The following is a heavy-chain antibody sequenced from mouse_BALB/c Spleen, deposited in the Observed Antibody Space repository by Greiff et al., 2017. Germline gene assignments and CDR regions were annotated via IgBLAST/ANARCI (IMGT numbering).Heavy chain of an antibody. Sequence: QVQLQQSGAELVKPGASVKLSCKASGYTFTSYYIYWVKQRPGQGLEWIGEINPSNGGTNFNEKFKSKATLTVDKSSSTAYMQHSSLTSEDSAVYYCTRWLLPYFDVWGAGTTVTVSS. D-gene: IGHD2-3*01. V-gene: IGHV1S81*02. J-gene: IGHJ1*01. CDR3: TRWLLPYFDV. CDR1: GYTFTSYY. CDR2: INPSNGGT.